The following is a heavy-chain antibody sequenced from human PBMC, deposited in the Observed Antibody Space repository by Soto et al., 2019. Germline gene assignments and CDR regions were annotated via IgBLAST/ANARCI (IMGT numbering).Heavy chain of an antibody. Sequence: EVQLVESGGGLVQPGGSLKLSCAASGFTFSGSAMHWVRQASGKGLEWVGRIRSKANSYATAYAASVKGRFTISRDDSKNTAYLQMNSLKTEDTAVYYCTRLAAPSGDVWGQGTTVTVSS. D-gene: IGHD6-6*01. J-gene: IGHJ6*02. CDR1: GFTFSGSA. CDR3: TRLAAPSGDV. V-gene: IGHV3-73*01. CDR2: IRSKANSYAT.